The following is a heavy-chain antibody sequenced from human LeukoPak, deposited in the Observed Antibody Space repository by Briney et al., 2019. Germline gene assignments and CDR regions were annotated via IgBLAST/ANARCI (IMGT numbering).Heavy chain of an antibody. CDR1: GYTFTVYY. CDR3: ARESAVYSSSSGAFDI. Sequence: ASVNVSFKASGYTFTVYYMHWVRQAPGQGLEWMGWINPNSGGTNYAQKFQGRVTMTRDTSISTAYMELSRLRSDDTAVYYCARESAVYSSSSGAFDIWGQGTMVTVSS. J-gene: IGHJ3*02. D-gene: IGHD6-6*01. CDR2: INPNSGGT. V-gene: IGHV1-2*02.